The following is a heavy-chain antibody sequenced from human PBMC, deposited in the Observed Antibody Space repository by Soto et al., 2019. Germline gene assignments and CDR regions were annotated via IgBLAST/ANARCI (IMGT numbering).Heavy chain of an antibody. J-gene: IGHJ1*01. Sequence: QVQLQESGPGLVKSAETLSLTCAVSGGSITSYYLSWVRQPAGKGLEWIGHIYATGNIKYNPPLKRRVTMSIDSSKNQFSLRLTSPTSADTALYYCARSSVVGPEYLQYWGHGTLVTVSS. D-gene: IGHD3-22*01. CDR3: ARSSVVGPEYLQY. CDR2: IYATGNI. CDR1: GGSITSYY. V-gene: IGHV4-4*07.